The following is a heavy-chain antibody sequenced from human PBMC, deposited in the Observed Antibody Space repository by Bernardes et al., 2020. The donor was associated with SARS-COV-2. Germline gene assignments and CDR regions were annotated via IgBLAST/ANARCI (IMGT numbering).Heavy chain of an antibody. CDR1: GGSISSGGYY. CDR3: ARATRGGIFGVVIFAFDI. Sequence: TLSLTCTVSGGSISSGGYYWSWIRQHPGKGLEWLGYIYYSGSTYYNPSLKSRVTISVDTSKNQFSLKLSSVTAADTAVYYCARATRGGIFGVVIFAFDIWGQGTMVTVSS. V-gene: IGHV4-31*03. CDR2: IYYSGST. J-gene: IGHJ3*02. D-gene: IGHD3-3*01.